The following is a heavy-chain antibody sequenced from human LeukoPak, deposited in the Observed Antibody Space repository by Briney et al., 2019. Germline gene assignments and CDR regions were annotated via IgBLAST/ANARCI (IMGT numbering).Heavy chain of an antibody. Sequence: PSETLSLTCTVSGGSISSSSYYWGWIRQPPGKGLEWIGSIYYRGSTYYNPSLKSRVTISVDTSKNQFSLKLSSVTAADTAVYYCASISRYTGGLYSSSSLLDYWGQGTLVTVSS. CDR1: GGSISSSSYY. CDR2: IYYRGST. D-gene: IGHD6-6*01. J-gene: IGHJ4*02. CDR3: ASISRYTGGLYSSSSLLDY. V-gene: IGHV4-39*07.